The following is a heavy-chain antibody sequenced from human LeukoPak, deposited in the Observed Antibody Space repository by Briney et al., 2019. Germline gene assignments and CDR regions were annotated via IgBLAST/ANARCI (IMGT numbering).Heavy chain of an antibody. Sequence: PSETLSLTCTVSGGSISNYYWSWIRQPPGKGLEWIGYIYYSVRTNYNPSLKSRVTISVDTSKNQFSLKLTSVTAADTAVYYCARYYCPGGSCSHFDYWGQGTLVTVSS. CDR2: IYYSVRT. CDR3: ARYYCPGGSCSHFDY. D-gene: IGHD2-15*01. J-gene: IGHJ4*02. CDR1: GGSISNYY. V-gene: IGHV4-59*08.